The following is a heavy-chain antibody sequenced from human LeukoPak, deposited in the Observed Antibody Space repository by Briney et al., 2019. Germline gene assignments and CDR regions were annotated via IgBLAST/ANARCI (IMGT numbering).Heavy chain of an antibody. CDR1: GDSISRYY. CDR2: FYTSGST. J-gene: IGHJ3*02. Sequence: SETLSLTCTVSGDSISRYYWNWIRQPAGKGLEWIGRFYTSGSTNYNPSLKSRVTISVDKSKNHFSLKLSSVTAADTAVYYCARDRGPYDFWSAYSPEVRRASDIWGQGILVTVSS. V-gene: IGHV4-4*07. CDR3: ARDRGPYDFWSAYSPEVRRASDI. D-gene: IGHD3-3*01.